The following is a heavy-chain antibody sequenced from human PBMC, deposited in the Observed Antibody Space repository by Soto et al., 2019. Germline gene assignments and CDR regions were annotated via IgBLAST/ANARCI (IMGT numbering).Heavy chain of an antibody. CDR3: ARSSQEMTYYYDSSGYYYHWYFDL. CDR2: IYYSGST. Sequence: SETLSLTCTVSGGSISSGGYYWGWIRQHPGKGLEWIGYIYYSGSTYYNPSLKSRVTISVDTSKNQFSLKLSSVTAADTAVYYCARSSQEMTYYYDSSGYYYHWYFDLWGRGTLVTVSS. CDR1: GGSISSGGYY. D-gene: IGHD3-22*01. V-gene: IGHV4-31*03. J-gene: IGHJ2*01.